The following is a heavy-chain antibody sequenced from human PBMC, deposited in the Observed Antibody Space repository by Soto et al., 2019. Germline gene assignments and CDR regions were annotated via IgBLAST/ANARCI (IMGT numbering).Heavy chain of an antibody. CDR2: ISSSSSTI. J-gene: IGHJ6*02. V-gene: IGHV3-48*02. Sequence: GGSLRLSCAASGFTFSSYSMNWVRQAPGKGLEWVSYISSSSSTIYYADSVKGRFTISRDNAKNSLYLQMNSLRDEDTAVYYCARAHIRQDCSGGSCYSPGGFYYYYGMDVWGQGTTVTVSS. CDR1: GFTFSSYS. CDR3: ARAHIRQDCSGGSCYSPGGFYYYYGMDV. D-gene: IGHD2-15*01.